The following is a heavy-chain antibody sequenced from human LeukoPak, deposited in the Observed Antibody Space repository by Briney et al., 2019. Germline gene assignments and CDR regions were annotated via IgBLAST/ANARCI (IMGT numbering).Heavy chain of an antibody. CDR1: VFPFNINA. Sequence: TGVSLRLPCAASVFPFNINAIIGVRRARGRGLEWVSTISDNGASTYYADSVKGRFRISRDNSMNAQYLQMNSMRVEDTAVYYCAKPPPDSSSWLFDSWGQGALVTVSS. J-gene: IGHJ4*02. V-gene: IGHV3-23*01. CDR2: ISDNGAST. D-gene: IGHD6-13*01. CDR3: AKPPPDSSSWLFDS.